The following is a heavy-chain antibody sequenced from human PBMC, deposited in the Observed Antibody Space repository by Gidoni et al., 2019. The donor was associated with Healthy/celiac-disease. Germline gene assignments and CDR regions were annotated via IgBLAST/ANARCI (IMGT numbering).Heavy chain of an antibody. Sequence: EVQLVQSGAEVKKPGESLKISCKGSGYSFPSYWIGWVRQMPGKGLEWMGIIYPGDSDTRYSPSFQGQVTISADKSISTAYLQWSSLKASDTAMYYCARGVRDVSPSRAFDIWGQGTMVTVSS. J-gene: IGHJ3*02. CDR2: IYPGDSDT. V-gene: IGHV5-51*01. D-gene: IGHD3-10*02. CDR3: ARGVRDVSPSRAFDI. CDR1: GYSFPSYW.